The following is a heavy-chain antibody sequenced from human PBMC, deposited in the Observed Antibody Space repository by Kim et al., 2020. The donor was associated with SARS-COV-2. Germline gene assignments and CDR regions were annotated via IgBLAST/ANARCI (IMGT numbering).Heavy chain of an antibody. D-gene: IGHD3-22*01. V-gene: IGHV4-59*01. CDR2: IYYSVST. Sequence: SETLSLTCTVSGGSISSYYWNWIRQPPGKGLEWIGYIYYSVSTNNNPSLNSRVTISVDTYKNQFSLKLSSVTAADTAVYYCARVHIAYDTAHFDYWGQGTLVTVSS. J-gene: IGHJ4*02. CDR3: ARVHIAYDTAHFDY. CDR1: GGSISSYY.